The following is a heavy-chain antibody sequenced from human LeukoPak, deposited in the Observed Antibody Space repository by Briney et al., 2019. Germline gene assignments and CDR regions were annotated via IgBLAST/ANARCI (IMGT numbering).Heavy chain of an antibody. J-gene: IGHJ5*02. Sequence: PGGSLRLSCAASGFTFSSYGMHWVRQAPGKGREWVAFIQYDGSTKYYADSVKGRFTISRDNSKNTLYLQMNSLRAEETAVYYCAKDTYCSSSSCHTWWFDTWGQGTLVTVSA. CDR1: GFTFSSYG. CDR3: AKDTYCSSSSCHTWWFDT. CDR2: IQYDGSTK. D-gene: IGHD2-2*02. V-gene: IGHV3-30*02.